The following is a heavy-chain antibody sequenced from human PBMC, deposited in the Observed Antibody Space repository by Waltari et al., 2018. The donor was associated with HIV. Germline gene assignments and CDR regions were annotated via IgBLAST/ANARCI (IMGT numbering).Heavy chain of an antibody. CDR3: TTAYSSGRRYGMDV. V-gene: IGHV3-15*01. D-gene: IGHD6-19*01. J-gene: IGHJ6*02. Sequence: EVQLVESGGGLVKPGGSLRLSCAASGFTLSNAWMSWVRQAPGKGLEWVGRIKSKTDGGTTDYAAPVKGRFTISRDDSKNTLYLQMNSLKTEDTAVYYCTTAYSSGRRYGMDVWGQGTTVTVSS. CDR1: GFTLSNAW. CDR2: IKSKTDGGTT.